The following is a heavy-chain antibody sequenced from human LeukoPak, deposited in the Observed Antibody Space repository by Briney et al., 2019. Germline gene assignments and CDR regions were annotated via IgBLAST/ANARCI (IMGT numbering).Heavy chain of an antibody. V-gene: IGHV1-2*04. Sequence: ASVKVSCKASGYTFTGYYMHWVRQAPGQGLEWMGWINPNSGGTNYAQKFQGWVTMTRDTSISTAYKELSRLRSDDTAVYYCARARRGGDTAMVTALGYWGQGTLVTVSS. D-gene: IGHD5-18*01. J-gene: IGHJ4*02. CDR2: INPNSGGT. CDR1: GYTFTGYY. CDR3: ARARRGGDTAMVTALGY.